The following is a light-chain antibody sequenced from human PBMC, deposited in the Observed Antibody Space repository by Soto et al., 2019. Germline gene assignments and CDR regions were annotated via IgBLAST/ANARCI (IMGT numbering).Light chain of an antibody. CDR3: SLYTSENTYV. CDR2: DVS. J-gene: IGLJ1*01. V-gene: IGLV2-11*01. Sequence: QSVLTQPRSVSGSPGQSVTISCTGTSSDVGAYNYVSWYQQHPGKAPKLMTYDVSKRPSGVPDRFSGSKSGNTASLTISGLQAEDEADYYCSLYTSENTYVFGTGTKVTVL. CDR1: SSDVGAYNY.